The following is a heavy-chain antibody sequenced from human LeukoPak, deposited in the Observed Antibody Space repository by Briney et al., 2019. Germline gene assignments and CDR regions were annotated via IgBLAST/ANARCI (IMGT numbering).Heavy chain of an antibody. CDR3: AKHDYGDFLDY. V-gene: IGHV3-23*01. Sequence: PGGSLRLSCAASGFTFSSCAMSWVRQAPGKGLEWVSAITSSVVSTYYADSVKGRFTISRDNSKNTLYLQMNSLRAEDTAVYYCAKHDYGDFLDYWGQGTLVTVSS. D-gene: IGHD4-17*01. CDR1: GFTFSSCA. CDR2: ITSSVVST. J-gene: IGHJ4*02.